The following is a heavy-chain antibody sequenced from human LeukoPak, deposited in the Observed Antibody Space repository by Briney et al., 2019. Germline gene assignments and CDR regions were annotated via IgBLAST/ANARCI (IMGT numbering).Heavy chain of an antibody. D-gene: IGHD6-19*01. CDR2: ISSSSSYI. CDR3: AREEGSGWFYYYYGMDV. V-gene: IGHV3-21*01. CDR1: GFTFSSYS. Sequence: PGGSLRLSCAASGFTFSSYSMNWVRQAPGKGLEWVSSISSSSSYIYYADSVKGRFTISRDNAKNSLYLQMNSLRAEDTAVYYCAREEGSGWFYYYYGMDVWGQGTTVTVSS. J-gene: IGHJ6*02.